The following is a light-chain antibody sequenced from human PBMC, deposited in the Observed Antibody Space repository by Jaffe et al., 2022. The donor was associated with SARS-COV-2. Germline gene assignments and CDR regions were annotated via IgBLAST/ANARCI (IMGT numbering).Light chain of an antibody. CDR2: GAS. CDR1: QSVSSSY. CDR3: QQYGNSPDT. Sequence: EIVLRQSPGTLSLSPGERATLSCRASQSVSSSYLAWYQQKPGQAPRLLIYGASSRATGIPDRFSGSGSGTDFTLTISRLEPEDFAVYFCQQYGNSPDTFGQGTKLEIK. V-gene: IGKV3-20*01. J-gene: IGKJ2*01.